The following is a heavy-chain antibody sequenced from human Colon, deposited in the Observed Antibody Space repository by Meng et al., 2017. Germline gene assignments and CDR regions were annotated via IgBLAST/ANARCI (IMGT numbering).Heavy chain of an antibody. CDR3: ARDPNVGYYSGLGRFYFDN. V-gene: IGHV3-33*01. Sequence: GGSLTLSCATSGLSFSAFGMHWVRPAPGKGLEWVAVIWYDVRNKFYADSVKGRFIVSRDNSKNTLYLQMNSMGAEDTGVYYCARDPNVGYYSGLGRFYFDNWGQGTLVTVSS. CDR1: GLSFSAFG. D-gene: IGHD3-10*01. CDR2: IWYDVRNK. J-gene: IGHJ4*02.